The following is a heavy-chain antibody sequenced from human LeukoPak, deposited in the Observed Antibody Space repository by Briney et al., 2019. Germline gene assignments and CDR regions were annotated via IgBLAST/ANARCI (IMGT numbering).Heavy chain of an antibody. V-gene: IGHV4-30-4*01. CDR3: TRAGYYDSSGASDDAFDI. CDR2: IYYSGST. Sequence: SQTLSLTCTVSGGSISSGDYYWSWIRQPPGKGLEWIGYIYYSGSTYYNPPLKSRVTISVDTSKNQFSLKLSSVTAADTAVYYCTRAGYYDSSGASDDAFDIWGQGTMVTVSS. D-gene: IGHD3-22*01. J-gene: IGHJ3*02. CDR1: GGSISSGDYY.